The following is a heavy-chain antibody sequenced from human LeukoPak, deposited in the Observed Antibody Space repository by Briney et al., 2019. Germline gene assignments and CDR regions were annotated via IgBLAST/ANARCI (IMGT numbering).Heavy chain of an antibody. J-gene: IGHJ4*02. D-gene: IGHD4-17*01. CDR3: AKEATVTPNFDY. V-gene: IGHV3-23*01. Sequence: GGSLRLSCAASGFTVSSNYMSWVRQAPGKGLEWVSAISGSGGSTYYADSVKGRFTISRDNSKNTLYLQMDSLRAEDTAVYYCAKEATVTPNFDYWGQGTLVTVSS. CDR1: GFTVSSNY. CDR2: ISGSGGST.